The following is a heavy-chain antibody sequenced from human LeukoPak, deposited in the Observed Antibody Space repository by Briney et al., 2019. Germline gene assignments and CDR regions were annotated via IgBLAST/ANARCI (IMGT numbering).Heavy chain of an antibody. J-gene: IGHJ4*02. CDR3: ARDWGSYGYDY. CDR1: GFTVSSYA. Sequence: PGGSLRLSCAASGFTVSSYALSWVRQAPGKGLEWVSSISSSSSYIYYADSVKGRFTISRDNAKNSLYLQMNSLRAEDTAVYYCARDWGSYGYDYWGQGTLVTVSS. D-gene: IGHD5-18*01. V-gene: IGHV3-21*01. CDR2: ISSSSSYI.